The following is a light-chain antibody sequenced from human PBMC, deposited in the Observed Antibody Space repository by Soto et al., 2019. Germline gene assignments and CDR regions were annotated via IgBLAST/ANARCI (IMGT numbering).Light chain of an antibody. J-gene: IGKJ4*01. V-gene: IGKV1-39*01. CDR1: QGISSY. Sequence: DIQMTQSPSSLSASVGDRVTITCRSTQGISSYLNWYQQKPGKAPKLLIYAASSLQSGVPSRLSGSRSGTEFTLTISSLQREDSATYYCQQSTAFGGGTKVQIE. CDR2: AAS. CDR3: QQSTA.